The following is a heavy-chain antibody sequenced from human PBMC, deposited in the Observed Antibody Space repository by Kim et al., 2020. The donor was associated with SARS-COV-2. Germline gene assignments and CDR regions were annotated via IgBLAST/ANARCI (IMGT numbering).Heavy chain of an antibody. J-gene: IGHJ6*02. D-gene: IGHD6-13*01. Sequence: SETLSLTCAVSGGSISSSNWWSWVRQPPGKGLEWIGEIYHSGSTNYNPSLKSRVTISVDKSKNQFSLKLSSVTAADTAVYYCARDGIAAAGDYYYGMDVWGQGTTVTVSS. CDR1: GGSISSSNW. V-gene: IGHV4-4*02. CDR2: IYHSGST. CDR3: ARDGIAAAGDYYYGMDV.